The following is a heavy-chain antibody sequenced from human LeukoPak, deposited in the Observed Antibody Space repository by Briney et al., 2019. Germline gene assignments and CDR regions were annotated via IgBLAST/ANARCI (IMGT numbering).Heavy chain of an antibody. V-gene: IGHV4-59*01. CDR3: ARRCAWGEPRPFDY. CDR2: IYYTGTT. D-gene: IGHD3-16*01. J-gene: IGHJ4*02. Sequence: SETLSLTCSVSSGAITNYYWNWIRQAPGEGLEWHGYIYYTGTTTYNPSVKGRITVSLDTSKKQISLKLRAVTAADTAVHYCARRCAWGEPRPFDYWGQGPLVTVSS. CDR1: SGAITNYY.